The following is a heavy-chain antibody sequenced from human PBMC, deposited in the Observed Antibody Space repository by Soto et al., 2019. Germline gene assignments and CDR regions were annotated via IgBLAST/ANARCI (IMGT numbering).Heavy chain of an antibody. J-gene: IGHJ6*02. Sequence: QVQLVQSGAEVKKPGSSVKVSCTASGGTFSSYAISWVRQAPGQGLEWMGGIIPIFGTANYAQKFQGRVTITADKSTSTAYMELSSLRSEDTAVYYCARDGYSSSSTHYYYYGMDVWGQGTTVTVSS. V-gene: IGHV1-69*06. CDR1: GGTFSSYA. D-gene: IGHD6-6*01. CDR2: IIPIFGTA. CDR3: ARDGYSSSSTHYYYYGMDV.